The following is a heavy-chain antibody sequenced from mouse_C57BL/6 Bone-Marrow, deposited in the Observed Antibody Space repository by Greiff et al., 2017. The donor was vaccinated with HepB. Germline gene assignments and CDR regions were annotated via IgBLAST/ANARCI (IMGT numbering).Heavy chain of an antibody. J-gene: IGHJ4*01. CDR3: ARGYAYYYAMDY. V-gene: IGHV3-3*01. Sequence: VQLQQSGPSLVRPSQTLSLTCTVTGFSINSDCYWIWIRQLPGNKLEYIGYTFYSGITYYNPSLESRTYITRDTSKNQFSLKLSSVTTEDTATYYCARGYAYYYAMDYWGQGTSVTVSS. D-gene: IGHD2-12*01. CDR1: GFSINSDCY. CDR2: TFYSGIT.